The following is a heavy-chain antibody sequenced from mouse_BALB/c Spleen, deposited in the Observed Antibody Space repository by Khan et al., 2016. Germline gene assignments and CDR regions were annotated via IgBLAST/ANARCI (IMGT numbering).Heavy chain of an antibody. J-gene: IGHJ1*01. CDR1: GYTFTDYN. V-gene: IGHV1S29*02. D-gene: IGHD1-1*02. CDR2: IYPYNGGT. CDR3: ARGGGWYFDV. Sequence: VQLQQSGPELVKPGASVKISCKASGYTFTDYNMHWVKQSHGKSLEWIGYIYPYNGGTGYNQKFKSKATLTVENSSSTADMELRSLTSEDSAVYYGARGGGWYFDVWGAGTTVTVAS.